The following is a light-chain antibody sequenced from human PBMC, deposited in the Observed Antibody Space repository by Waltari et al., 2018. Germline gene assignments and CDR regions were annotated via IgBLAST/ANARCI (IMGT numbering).Light chain of an antibody. J-gene: IGLJ3*02. CDR3: QTGGHGTWV. CDR1: SGHSSNV. CDR2: INSDGSH. Sequence: QLVLTQSHSASASLGASIKLTCTLSSGHSSNVIAWLQQQPEKGPRYLMKINSDGSHSRGNEIPDRFSGSSSGAERYLTISSLQSEDEADYYCQTGGHGTWVFGGGTKLTVL. V-gene: IGLV4-69*01.